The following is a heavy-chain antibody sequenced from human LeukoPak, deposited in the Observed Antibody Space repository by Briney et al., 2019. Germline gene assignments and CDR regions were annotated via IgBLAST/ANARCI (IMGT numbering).Heavy chain of an antibody. D-gene: IGHD3-16*01. J-gene: IGHJ4*02. CDR3: ACRRGDLDY. V-gene: IGHV4-39*01. Sequence: EALSLTCAVSGGSISSSSYYWGWIRQPPGKGLEWIGSIYYSGSTYYNPSLKSRVTISVDTSKNQFSLKLSSVTAADTAVYYCACRRGDLDYWGQGTLVTVSS. CDR2: IYYSGST. CDR1: GGSISSSSYY.